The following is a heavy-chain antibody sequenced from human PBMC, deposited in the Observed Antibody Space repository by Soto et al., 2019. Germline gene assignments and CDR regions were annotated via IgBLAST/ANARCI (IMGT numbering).Heavy chain of an antibody. CDR3: APHVHCSGGSCHYDAFDI. Sequence: EVQLLESGGGLVQPGESLRLSCAFSGFIFGNYMMTWVRQAPGKGLEWVSTIRDGGESTYYADSVKGRFTISRDNSKITLYLQMDSLGGEDTAVYYCAPHVHCSGGSCHYDAFDIRGQGTMVTVSS. CDR2: IRDGGEST. V-gene: IGHV3-23*01. D-gene: IGHD2-15*01. CDR1: GFIFGNYM. J-gene: IGHJ3*02.